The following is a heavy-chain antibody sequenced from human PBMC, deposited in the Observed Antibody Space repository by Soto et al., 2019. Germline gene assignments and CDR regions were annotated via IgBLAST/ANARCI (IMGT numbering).Heavy chain of an antibody. CDR1: GGFPRPCY. J-gene: IGHJ6*01. D-gene: IGHD3-22*01. CDR3: ARLRPHYFDSRDYY. CDR2: IYYSGST. V-gene: IGHV4-59*01. Sequence: SQDLRVPWSVSGGFPRPCYWIVCRQPPGKKLEWMGYIYYSGSTNYNPSLKSRVTISVDTSKNQFSLKLSSVTAADTAVYYCARLRPHYFDSRDYY.